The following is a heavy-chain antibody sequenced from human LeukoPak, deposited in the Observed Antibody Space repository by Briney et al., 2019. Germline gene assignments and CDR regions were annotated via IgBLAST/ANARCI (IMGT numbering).Heavy chain of an antibody. CDR3: ARDQEERGGWYRFIHSGSYNWFDP. V-gene: IGHV3-30-3*01. Sequence: GGSLRLSCAASGFTFSSYAMHWVRQAPGKGLEWVAVISYDGSNKYYADPVKGRFTISRDNSKNTLYLQMNSLRAEDTAVYYCARDQEERGGWYRFIHSGSYNWFDPWGQGTLVTVSS. D-gene: IGHD6-19*01. J-gene: IGHJ5*02. CDR1: GFTFSSYA. CDR2: ISYDGSNK.